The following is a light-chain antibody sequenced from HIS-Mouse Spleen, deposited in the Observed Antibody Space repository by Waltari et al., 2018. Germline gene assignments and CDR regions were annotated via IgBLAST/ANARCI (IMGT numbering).Light chain of an antibody. V-gene: IGKV1-13*02. Sequence: AIQLTQSPSSLSASVGDRVTITCRASQGISSALAWYQQKPGKAPKLLIYDASSLEIGVPARFSGSGSGTDFTLTISSLQPEDFATYYCQQFNSYPALTFGGGTKVEIK. CDR2: DAS. CDR3: QQFNSYPALT. J-gene: IGKJ4*01. CDR1: QGISSA.